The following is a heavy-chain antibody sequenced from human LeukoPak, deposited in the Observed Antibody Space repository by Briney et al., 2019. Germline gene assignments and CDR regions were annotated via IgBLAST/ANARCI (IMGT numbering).Heavy chain of an antibody. CDR3: ATNPNPGIAVAVNPHFDY. V-gene: IGHV1-24*01. CDR2: FDPEDGET. CDR1: GYTLTELS. D-gene: IGHD6-19*01. J-gene: IGHJ4*02. Sequence: ASVKVSCKVSGYTLTELSMHWVRQAPGKGLEWMGGFDPEDGETIYAQKFQGRVTMTEDTSTDTAYMELSSLRSEDTAVYYCATNPNPGIAVAVNPHFDYWGQGTRVTVSS.